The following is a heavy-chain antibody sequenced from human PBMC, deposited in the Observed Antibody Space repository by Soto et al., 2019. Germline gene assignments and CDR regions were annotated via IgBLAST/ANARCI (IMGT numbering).Heavy chain of an antibody. J-gene: IGHJ4*02. CDR2: VYYTGST. CDR1: GGSVSSASYY. D-gene: IGHD6-19*01. CDR3: ASSTVAGTNFDY. Sequence: SETLSLTCTVSGGSVSSASYYWSWIRQPPGKGLEWIGYVYYTGSTNYNPSLKSRVTISVDTSKNQFSLKLSSVTAADTAVYYCASSTVAGTNFDYWGQGTLVTVSS. V-gene: IGHV4-61*01.